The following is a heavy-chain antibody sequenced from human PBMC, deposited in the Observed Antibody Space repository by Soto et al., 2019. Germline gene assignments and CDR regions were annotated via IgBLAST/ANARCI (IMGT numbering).Heavy chain of an antibody. J-gene: IGHJ3*01. D-gene: IGHD2-8*02. CDR1: GFPCGSYD. CDR3: AKATATGGGAFDF. Sequence: PWWSLRLSCAASGFPCGSYDMTWVRQAPGKGLEWVSTILVDGRTFYVDSVKGRFTISRDNSRNTVYLQMNSLTAGDTALYYCAKATATGGGAFDFCGQGTMVTV. V-gene: IGHV3-23*01. CDR2: ILVDGRT.